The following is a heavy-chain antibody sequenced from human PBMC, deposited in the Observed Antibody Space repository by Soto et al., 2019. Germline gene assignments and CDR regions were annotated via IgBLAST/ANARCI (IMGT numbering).Heavy chain of an antibody. CDR1: GGSFSGYY. CDR2: INHSGST. V-gene: IGHV4-34*01. D-gene: IGHD3-16*02. J-gene: IGHJ3*02. Sequence: SETLSLTCAVYGGSFSGYYWSWIRQPPGKGLEWIGEINHSGSTNYNPSLKSRVTISVDTSKNQISLKLSSVTAADTAVYYCARGKNDYIWGSYRYIGAFDIWGQGTMVTGS. CDR3: ARGKNDYIWGSYRYIGAFDI.